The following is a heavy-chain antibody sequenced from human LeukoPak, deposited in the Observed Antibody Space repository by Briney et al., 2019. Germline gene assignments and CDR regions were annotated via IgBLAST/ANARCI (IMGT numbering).Heavy chain of an antibody. CDR3: ARDQGNSGYGLWFNP. D-gene: IGHD5-12*01. CDR1: GYTFTSYG. J-gene: IGHJ5*02. V-gene: IGHV1-18*01. CDR2: ISAYNGNI. Sequence: GASVKVSCKASGYTFTSYGIAWVRQAPGQGLEWMGWISAYNGNINYAQKLQGRVTMTTDTFTSIAYMELRSLRSDDTAVYYCARDQGNSGYGLWFNPWGQGTLVTVSS.